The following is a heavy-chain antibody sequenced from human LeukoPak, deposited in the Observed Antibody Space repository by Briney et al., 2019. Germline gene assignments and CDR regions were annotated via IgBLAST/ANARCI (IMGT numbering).Heavy chain of an antibody. V-gene: IGHV4-59*01. D-gene: IGHD3-3*01. CDR1: GGSISSYY. CDR3: ARGKRESYDFWSGYRFDP. CDR2: IYYSGST. J-gene: IGHJ5*02. Sequence: PSETLSLTCTVSGGSISSYYWSWIRQPPGKGLEWIGYIYYSGSTSYNPSLKSRVTMSVDTSKNQFSLKLSSVTAADTAVYYCARGKRESYDFWSGYRFDPWGQGTLVTVSS.